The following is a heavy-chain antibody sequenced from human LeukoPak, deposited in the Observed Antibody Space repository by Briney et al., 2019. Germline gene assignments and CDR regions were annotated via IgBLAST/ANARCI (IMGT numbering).Heavy chain of an antibody. D-gene: IGHD5-12*01. CDR1: GGTFSRHA. CDR2: IIPIFGTT. J-gene: IGHJ4*02. Sequence: SVKVSCKASGGTFSRHAISWVRQAPGQGLEWVGGIIPIFGTTNYAQKFQGRVTITTDESTSTGYMELRSLRSDDTAVYYCARGDSGYDYGFDNWGQGTLVTVSS. V-gene: IGHV1-69*05. CDR3: ARGDSGYDYGFDN.